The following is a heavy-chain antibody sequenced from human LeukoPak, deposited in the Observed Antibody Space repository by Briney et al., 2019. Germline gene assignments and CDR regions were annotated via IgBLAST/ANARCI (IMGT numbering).Heavy chain of an antibody. CDR1: GGSLNGYY. D-gene: IGHD3-10*01. V-gene: IGHV4-59*08. Sequence: SETLSLTCTVSGGSLNGYYWSWIRQPPGKGLERIAYVYYTGRTLYNPSLESRVTISVDTSKTQISLKLTSVTAADTAVYYCARHMSVSYDAFDLWGRGTPVTVSS. CDR3: ARHMSVSYDAFDL. J-gene: IGHJ3*01. CDR2: VYYTGRT.